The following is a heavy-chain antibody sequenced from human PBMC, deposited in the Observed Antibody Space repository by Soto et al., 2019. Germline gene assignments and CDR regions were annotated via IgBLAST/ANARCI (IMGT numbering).Heavy chain of an antibody. CDR2: ISGSGGST. CDR1: GFTFSNYA. CDR3: AKGSTTIVSSGINWFDS. V-gene: IGHV3-23*01. J-gene: IGHJ5*01. Sequence: EVQLLESGGGLVQPGGSPRLSCAASGFTFSNYAMSWVRQAPGKGLEWVSSISGSGGSTYYADSVKGRCTNSRDNSKNSLDLQMNKLRAEETAIYYCAKGSTTIVSSGINWFDSWGQGTLVTVSS. D-gene: IGHD3-22*01.